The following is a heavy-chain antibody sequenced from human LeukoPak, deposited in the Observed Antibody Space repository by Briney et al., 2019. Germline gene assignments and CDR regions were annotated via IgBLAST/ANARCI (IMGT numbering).Heavy chain of an antibody. Sequence: GGSLRLSCAASGFTFSSYEMNWLPQAPGKALEGVSYISSSGSTIYYADSVKGRFTISRDNAKNSLYLQMNSLRAEDTAVYYCAELGSTMIGGVWGKGTTVTISS. V-gene: IGHV3-48*03. D-gene: IGHD3-10*02. CDR1: GFTFSSYE. CDR3: AELGSTMIGGV. J-gene: IGHJ6*04. CDR2: ISSSGSTI.